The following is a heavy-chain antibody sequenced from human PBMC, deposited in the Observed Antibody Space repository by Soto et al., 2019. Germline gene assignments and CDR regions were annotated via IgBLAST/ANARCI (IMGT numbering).Heavy chain of an antibody. CDR2: IYYSGST. CDR3: ARHTPTVTTLACFDY. CDR1: GGSISSSSYY. V-gene: IGHV4-39*01. Sequence: SETLSLTCTVSGGSISSSSYYWGWIRQPPGKGLEWIGSIYYSGSTYYNPSLKSRVTISVDTSKNQFSLKLSSVTGADTGGYYCARHTPTVTTLACFDYWGQGPLVTVSS. D-gene: IGHD4-17*01. J-gene: IGHJ4*02.